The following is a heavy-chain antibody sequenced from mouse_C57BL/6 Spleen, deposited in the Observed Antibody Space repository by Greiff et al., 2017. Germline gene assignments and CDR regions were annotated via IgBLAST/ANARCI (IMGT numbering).Heavy chain of an antibody. J-gene: IGHJ3*01. CDR2: INPNNGGT. V-gene: IGHV1-26*01. CDR3: ANYCGSSSWFAY. Sequence: EVQLQQSGPELVKPGASVKISCKASGYTFTDYYMNWVKQSHGKSLEWIGDINPNNGGTSYNQKFKGKATLTVDKSSSTAYMELRSLTSEDSAVYYCANYCGSSSWFAYWGQGTLVTVSA. CDR1: GYTFTDYY. D-gene: IGHD1-1*01.